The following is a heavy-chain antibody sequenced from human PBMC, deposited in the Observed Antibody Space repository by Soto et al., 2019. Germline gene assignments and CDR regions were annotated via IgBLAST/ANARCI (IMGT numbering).Heavy chain of an antibody. CDR2: ISSSSSTL. CDR1: GFTFSSYS. CDR3: ARVSIMVRGWDY. V-gene: IGHV3-48*01. Sequence: EVQLVESGGGLVQPGGSLRLSCAASGFTFSSYSMNWVRQTPGKGLEWVSYISSSSSTLYYADSVKGRFTISRDNAKNSLYLQMNSLRAEDTAVYYCARVSIMVRGWDYWGQGTLVTVSS. D-gene: IGHD3-10*01. J-gene: IGHJ4*02.